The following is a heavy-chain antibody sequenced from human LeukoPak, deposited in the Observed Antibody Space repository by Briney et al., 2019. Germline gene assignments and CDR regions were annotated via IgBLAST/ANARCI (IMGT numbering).Heavy chain of an antibody. J-gene: IGHJ3*02. CDR3: ARDRDYYGSGSFFKI. CDR2: INPNSGCK. V-gene: IGHV1-2*02. CDR1: GYNFTAYY. Sequence: ASVQVSCKASGYNFTAYYLLWVRQAPPQELEGMGWINPNSGCKNYAQKFQGRVTMTRDTSITTAYMELSRLRSDDTSLYYCARDRDYYGSGSFFKIWGQGTMVTVSS. D-gene: IGHD3-10*01.